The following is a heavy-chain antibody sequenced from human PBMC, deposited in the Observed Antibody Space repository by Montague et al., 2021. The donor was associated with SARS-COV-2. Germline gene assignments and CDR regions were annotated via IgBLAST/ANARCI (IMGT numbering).Heavy chain of an antibody. CDR2: INHSGST. CDR1: GGSFSGYY. D-gene: IGHD2-2*01. Sequence: SETLSLTCAVYGGSFSGYYWSWIRQPPGKGLEWIGEINHSGSTNYNPSLKSRVTILVDTSKNQFSLKLSSVTAADTAVYYCTREGYQVLWSDYYYYGMDVWGQGTTVTVSS. J-gene: IGHJ6*02. CDR3: TREGYQVLWSDYYYYGMDV. V-gene: IGHV4-34*01.